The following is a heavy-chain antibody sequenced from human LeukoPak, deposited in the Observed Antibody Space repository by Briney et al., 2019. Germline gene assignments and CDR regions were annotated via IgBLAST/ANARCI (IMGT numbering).Heavy chain of an antibody. D-gene: IGHD3-3*01. J-gene: IGHJ5*02. CDR3: ARAYYDFWSGYNWFDP. CDR1: GGSISSYD. CDR2: IYYSGST. V-gene: IGHV4-59*01. Sequence: SETLSLTCTVSGGSISSYDWSWIRQPPGKGLEWIGYIYYSGSTNYNPSLKSRVTISVDTSENQFSLKLSSVTAADTAVYYCARAYYDFWSGYNWFDPWGQGTLVTVSS.